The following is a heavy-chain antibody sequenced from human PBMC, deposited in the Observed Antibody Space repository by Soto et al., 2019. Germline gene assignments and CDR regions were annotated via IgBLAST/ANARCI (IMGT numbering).Heavy chain of an antibody. Sequence: QVQLQESGPGLVKPSDTLSLTCTVSGGSITNHYWSWIRQPPGKGLEWIGYIYYNGNTNYNPSLKSRVTMSVDTSKHQISLKLSSVTAADTAVYYCARANWYSEYWGQGTLVTVSS. D-gene: IGHD7-27*01. J-gene: IGHJ4*02. V-gene: IGHV4-59*11. CDR3: ARANWYSEY. CDR2: IYYNGNT. CDR1: GGSITNHY.